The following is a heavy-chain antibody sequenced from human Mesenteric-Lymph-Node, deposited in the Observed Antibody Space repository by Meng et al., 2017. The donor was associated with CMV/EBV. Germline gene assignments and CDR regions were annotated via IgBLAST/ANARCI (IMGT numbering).Heavy chain of an antibody. D-gene: IGHD1-26*01. J-gene: IGHJ6*02. CDR1: GFTFSSYW. CDR2: ISYDGSNK. CDR3: ARDPTEWELEVYYYYYGMDV. Sequence: GESLKISCAASGFTFSSYWMTWVRQAPGKGLEWVAVISYDGSNKYYADSVKGRFTISRDNSKNTLYLQMNSLRAEDTAVYYCARDPTEWELEVYYYYYGMDVWGQGTTVTVSS. V-gene: IGHV3-30-3*01.